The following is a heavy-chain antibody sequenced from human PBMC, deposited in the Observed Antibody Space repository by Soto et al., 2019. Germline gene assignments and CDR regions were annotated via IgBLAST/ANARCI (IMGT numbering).Heavy chain of an antibody. V-gene: IGHV3-9*01. J-gene: IGHJ4*02. CDR1: GFTFDDYA. CDR2: ISWNSGSI. CDR3: AKDSCSGGSCYSGGDY. D-gene: IGHD2-15*01. Sequence: ESGGGLVQPGRSLRLSCAASGFTFDDYAMHWVRQAPGKGLEWVSGISWNSGSIGYADSVKGRFTISRDNAKNSLYLQMNSLRAEDTALYYCAKDSCSGGSCYSGGDYWGQGTLVTVSS.